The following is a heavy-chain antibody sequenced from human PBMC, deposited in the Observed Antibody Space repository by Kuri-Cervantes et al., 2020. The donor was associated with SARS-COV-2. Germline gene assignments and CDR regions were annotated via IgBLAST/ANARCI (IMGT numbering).Heavy chain of an antibody. V-gene: IGHV3-30*04. CDR2: ISYDGSNK. J-gene: IGHJ6*03. CDR3: ARRSGYGDYDYYYYMDV. D-gene: IGHD4-17*01. Sequence: GESLKISCAASGFTFSSYAMHWVRQAPGKGLEWVAVISYDGSNKYYADSVKGRFTISRDNSKNTLYLQMNSLRAEDTAVYYCARRSGYGDYDYYYYMDVWGKGTTVTVSS. CDR1: GFTFSSYA.